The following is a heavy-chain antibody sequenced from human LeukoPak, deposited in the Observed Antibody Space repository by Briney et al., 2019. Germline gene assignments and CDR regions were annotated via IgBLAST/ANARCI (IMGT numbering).Heavy chain of an antibody. CDR3: ASSLLLRFSEWVPGVMAV. CDR2: IYYSGNA. Sequence: SETLSLICTVSGGSIRSTTHYWGWIRQSPVKGLEWIGDIYYSGNAYYSPSFKSRATMSVDTSKNQFSLKLSSVTAADTAVYYCASSLLLRFSEWVPGVMAVWGNGTPVTVSS. CDR1: GGSIRSTTHY. V-gene: IGHV4-39*01. J-gene: IGHJ6*03. D-gene: IGHD3-3*01.